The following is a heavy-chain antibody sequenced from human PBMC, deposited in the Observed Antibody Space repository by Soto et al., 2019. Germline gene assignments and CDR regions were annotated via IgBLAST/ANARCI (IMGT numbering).Heavy chain of an antibody. J-gene: IGHJ6*02. D-gene: IGHD1-26*01. CDR3: ARDFRGGSYYYYYGMDV. CDR2: ISSSSSYI. Sequence: GGSLSLSCASSGSTFSSYSMNWVRQAPGKGLEWVSSISSSSSYIYYADSVKGRFTISRDNAKNSLYLQMNSLRAEDTAVYYCARDFRGGSYYYYYGMDVWGQGTTVTVS. CDR1: GSTFSSYS. V-gene: IGHV3-21*01.